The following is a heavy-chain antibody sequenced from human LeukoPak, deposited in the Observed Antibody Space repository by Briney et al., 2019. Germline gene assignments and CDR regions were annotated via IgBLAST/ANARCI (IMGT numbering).Heavy chain of an antibody. V-gene: IGHV4-4*07. CDR3: ARGLRFSGGNSWFDP. Sequence: SETLSLACTVSGGSIGGYYWSWIRQPAGKGLEWIGRIYISGSTNYNPSLKSRVTMSVDTSKNQFSLELSSVTAADTAVYYCARGLRFSGGNSWFDPWGQGTLVTVSS. D-gene: IGHD2-15*01. CDR2: IYISGST. CDR1: GGSIGGYY. J-gene: IGHJ5*02.